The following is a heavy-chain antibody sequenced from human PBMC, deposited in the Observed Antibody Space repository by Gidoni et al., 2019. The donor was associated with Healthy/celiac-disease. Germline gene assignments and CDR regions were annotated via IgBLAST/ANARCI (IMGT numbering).Heavy chain of an antibody. V-gene: IGHV4-39*01. CDR3: ARLHGRIAAAGTRGWFDP. D-gene: IGHD6-13*01. CDR2: IYYSGST. Sequence: QLQLQESGPGLVKPSETLSLTCTVSGGSISLSSYYWGWTRQPPGKGLEWIGSIYYSGSTDYNPSLKSRVTISVDTSKNQFSLKLSSVTAADTAVYYCARLHGRIAAAGTRGWFDPWGQGTLVTVSS. J-gene: IGHJ5*02. CDR1: GGSISLSSYY.